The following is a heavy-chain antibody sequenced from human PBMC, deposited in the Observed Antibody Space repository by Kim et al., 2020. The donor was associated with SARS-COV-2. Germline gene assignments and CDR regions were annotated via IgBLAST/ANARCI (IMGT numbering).Heavy chain of an antibody. J-gene: IGHJ3*02. CDR2: IKGGGGGT. V-gene: IGHV3-23*01. D-gene: IGHD2-2*01. CDR1: GFSFSNYA. CDR3: AKCSSSYGNDAFDI. Sequence: GGSLRLSCIASGFSFSNYAMNWVRQAPGKGLECVSFIKGGGGGTFYADSVKGRFTISRDNSKNTLYLQMNSLRDEDTALYYCAKCSSSYGNDAFDIWGQGTMVTVSS.